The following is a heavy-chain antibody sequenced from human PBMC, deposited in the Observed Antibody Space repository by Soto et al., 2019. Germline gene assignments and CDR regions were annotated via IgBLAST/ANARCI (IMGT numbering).Heavy chain of an antibody. CDR1: GYSFTSYW. Sequence: EVQLVQSGAEVKKPGESLQISCKGSGYSFTSYWIGWVRQMPGKGPEWMGIIYPGDSDTRYSPSFQGQVTISADKSISTAYLQWSSLKASDTAMYYCATTGGGSSWYGTLDAFDIWGQGTMVTVSS. J-gene: IGHJ3*02. CDR3: ATTGGGSSWYGTLDAFDI. V-gene: IGHV5-51*03. CDR2: IYPGDSDT. D-gene: IGHD6-13*01.